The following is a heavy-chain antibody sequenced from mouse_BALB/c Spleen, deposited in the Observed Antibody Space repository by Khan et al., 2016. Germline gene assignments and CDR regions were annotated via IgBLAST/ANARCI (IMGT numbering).Heavy chain of an antibody. CDR3: ARYDGSSYVRAMDY. Sequence: EVQLQESGPSLVKPSQTLSLTCSVTGDSITSGYWNWIRKFPGIKLEYMGYISYSGSTYYNPSLKSRISITRDTSKNQYFLQLISVTTEDTATYYCARYDGSSYVRAMDYGGQGTSVTVSS. J-gene: IGHJ4*01. V-gene: IGHV3-8*02. CDR1: GDSITSGY. D-gene: IGHD1-1*01. CDR2: ISYSGST.